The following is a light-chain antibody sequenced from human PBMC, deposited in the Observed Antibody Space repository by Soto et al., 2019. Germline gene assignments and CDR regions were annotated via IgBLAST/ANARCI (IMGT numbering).Light chain of an antibody. J-gene: IGKJ1*01. V-gene: IGKV1-39*01. CDR3: QQSYSTPKT. CDR1: QSLSTR. Sequence: DIQMTQSPSSLSASFGGSVAIICRASQSLSTRLAWYQQKPGKAPKVLIYAASSLQSGVPSRFSGSGSGTDFTLTISSLQPEDFATYYCQQSYSTPKTFGQGTKV. CDR2: AAS.